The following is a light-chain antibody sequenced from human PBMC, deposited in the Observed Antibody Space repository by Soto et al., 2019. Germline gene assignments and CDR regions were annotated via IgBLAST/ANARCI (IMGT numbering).Light chain of an antibody. CDR1: QSVSNN. CDR3: QQYNKWPLT. V-gene: IGKV3-15*01. CDR2: HAS. J-gene: IGKJ4*01. Sequence: EIVMTQSPATLSVSPGERATLSCRASQSVSNNLAWYQQKPCQAPRLLIYHASTRATGIPARFSGSGSGTEFALTISILQSEDFAVYYCQQYNKWPLTFSGGTKVEIK.